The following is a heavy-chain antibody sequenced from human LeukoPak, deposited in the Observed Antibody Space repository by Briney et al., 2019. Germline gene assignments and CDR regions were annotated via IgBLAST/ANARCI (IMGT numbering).Heavy chain of an antibody. J-gene: IGHJ6*03. CDR3: ARALCDSSRCEYYAYMDV. Sequence: ASVKVSCKASGYTFTSYGINWVRQATGQGLEWMGWMNPKSGNTGYAQKFQGRVSITRDTSISTAYMELGSLRSDDTAVYYCARALCDSSRCEYYAYMDVWGEGTTVTVSS. CDR2: MNPKSGNT. V-gene: IGHV1-8*03. D-gene: IGHD3-3*01. CDR1: GYTFTSYG.